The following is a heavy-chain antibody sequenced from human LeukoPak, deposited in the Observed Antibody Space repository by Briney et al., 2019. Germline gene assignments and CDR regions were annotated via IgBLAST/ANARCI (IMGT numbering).Heavy chain of an antibody. J-gene: IGHJ4*02. D-gene: IGHD5-12*01. Sequence: PSETLSLTCAVYGGSFSGYYWSWIRQPPGKGLEWIGEINHSGSTNYNPSLKSRVTISVDTSKNQFSLKLSSVTAADTAVYYCARVGYSGYVGDDWGQGTLVTVSS. V-gene: IGHV4-34*01. CDR1: GGSFSGYY. CDR2: INHSGST. CDR3: ARVGYSGYVGDD.